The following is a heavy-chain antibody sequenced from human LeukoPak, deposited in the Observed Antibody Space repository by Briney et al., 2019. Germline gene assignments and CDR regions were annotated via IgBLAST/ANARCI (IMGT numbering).Heavy chain of an antibody. D-gene: IGHD6-19*01. Sequence: SETLSLTCTVSGGSISSGGYYWSWIRQHPGKGLEWIGYIYYSGSTNYNPSLKSRVTISVDTSKNQFSLKLSSVTAADTAVYYCARLRYSSGRTAKLRSGHFDLWGRGTLVTVSS. J-gene: IGHJ2*01. CDR2: IYYSGST. CDR1: GGSISSGGYY. V-gene: IGHV4-61*08. CDR3: ARLRYSSGRTAKLRSGHFDL.